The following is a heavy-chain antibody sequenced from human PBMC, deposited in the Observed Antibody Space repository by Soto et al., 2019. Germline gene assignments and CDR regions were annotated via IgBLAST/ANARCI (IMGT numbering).Heavy chain of an antibody. CDR2: ISASSTYI. CDR1: GFIFSSHT. Sequence: EVQLVESGGGLVKPGGSLRLSCAASGFIFSSHTMNWVRQVPGKGLEWVSSISASSTYIYYAESLKGRFTISRDNAYNSLYLQVSSLRAEDTAVYYCARGWLRDPWMYWGQGTLVTVSS. D-gene: IGHD5-12*01. V-gene: IGHV3-21*02. CDR3: ARGWLRDPWMY. J-gene: IGHJ4*02.